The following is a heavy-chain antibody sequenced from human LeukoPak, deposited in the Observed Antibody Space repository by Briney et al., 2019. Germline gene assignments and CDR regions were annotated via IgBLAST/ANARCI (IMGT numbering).Heavy chain of an antibody. CDR1: GFTFSSYA. CDR3: ARDQVVNNYFDY. Sequence: GRSLRLSCAASGFTFSSYAMHWVRQAPGKGLEWVAVMSYDGSNKYYVDSVKGRFTISRDNSKNTLYLQMNSLRAEDTAVYYCARDQVVNNYFDYWGQGTLVTVSS. V-gene: IGHV3-30-3*01. J-gene: IGHJ4*02. CDR2: MSYDGSNK. D-gene: IGHD4-23*01.